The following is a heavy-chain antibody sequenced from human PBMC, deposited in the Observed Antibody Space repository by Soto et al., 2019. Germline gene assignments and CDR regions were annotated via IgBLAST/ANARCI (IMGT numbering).Heavy chain of an antibody. CDR2: ISYDGRNK. CDR1: GFTFSNYG. V-gene: IGHV3-30*18. J-gene: IGHJ3*02. CDR3: AKAYYDFWNGPSRRSAFDI. Sequence: GGSLRLSCAASGFTFSNYGMHWVRQAPGKGLEWVAVISYDGRNKYYADSVKGRFTISRDNSRNTLYLQMNSLRAEDTAVYYCAKAYYDFWNGPSRRSAFDIWGQGTMVTV. D-gene: IGHD3-3*01.